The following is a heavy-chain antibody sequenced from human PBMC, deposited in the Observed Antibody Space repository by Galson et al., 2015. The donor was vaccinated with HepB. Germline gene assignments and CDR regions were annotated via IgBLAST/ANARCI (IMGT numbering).Heavy chain of an antibody. CDR2: ISAYNGNT. D-gene: IGHD2-2*01. V-gene: IGHV1-18*01. J-gene: IGHJ4*02. Sequence: SVKVSCKAFGYTFTSYGISWVRQAPGQGLEWMGWISAYNGNTNYAQKLQGRVTMTTDTSTSTAYMELRSLRSDDTAVYYCARDLYDCSSTSCYGVVDYFDYWGQGTLVTVSS. CDR1: GYTFTSYG. CDR3: ARDLYDCSSTSCYGVVDYFDY.